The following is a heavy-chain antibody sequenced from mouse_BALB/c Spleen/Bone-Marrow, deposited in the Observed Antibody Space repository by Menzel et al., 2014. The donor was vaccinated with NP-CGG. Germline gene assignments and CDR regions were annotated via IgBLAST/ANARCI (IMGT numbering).Heavy chain of an antibody. J-gene: IGHJ4*01. D-gene: IGHD2-14*01. CDR3: AGQKEVQPYYYAMDY. Sequence: EVQLVEPGGGLVKPGGSLKLSCAASGFTFSSYAMSWVRQTPEKRLEWVATISSGGSYTYYPDSVKGRFTISRDNAKNTLYLQMSSLMSDDTAMYYYAGQKEVQPYYYAMDYWGQGTSVTVSS. CDR1: GFTFSSYA. CDR2: ISSGGSYT. V-gene: IGHV5-9-3*01.